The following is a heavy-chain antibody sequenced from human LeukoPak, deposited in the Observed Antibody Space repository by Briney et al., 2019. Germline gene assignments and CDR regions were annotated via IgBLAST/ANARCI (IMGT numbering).Heavy chain of an antibody. CDR2: IIPIFGTA. D-gene: IGHD3-16*01. Sequence: VKLSCKASGGTFSSYAISWVRQAPGQGLEWMGRIIPIFGTANSAQNFQGRVTITADKSTSTAYMELSSLRSEDTAVYYCAKIGGSHAYNFDYWGQGTLVSVSS. CDR3: AKIGGSHAYNFDY. J-gene: IGHJ4*02. CDR1: GGTFSSYA. V-gene: IGHV1-69*13.